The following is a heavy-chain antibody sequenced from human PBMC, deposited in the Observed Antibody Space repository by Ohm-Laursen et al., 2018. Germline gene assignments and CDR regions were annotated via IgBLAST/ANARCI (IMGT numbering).Heavy chain of an antibody. CDR3: ARDLEWATDV. CDR2: IIPIFGTA. D-gene: IGHD1-26*01. V-gene: IGHV1-69*06. CDR1: GGTFSSYA. Sequence: SSVKVSCKASGGTFSSYAISWVRQAPGQGLEWMGGIIPIFGTANYAQKFQGRVTITADKSTSTAYMELSSLRSDDTAVYYCARDLEWATDVWGQGTLVTVSS. J-gene: IGHJ6*02.